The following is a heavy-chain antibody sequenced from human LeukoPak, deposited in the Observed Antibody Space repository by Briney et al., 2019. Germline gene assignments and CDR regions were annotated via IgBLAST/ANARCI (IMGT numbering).Heavy chain of an antibody. CDR3: ARRWPFDY. D-gene: IGHD2-15*01. CDR2: IYYSGST. J-gene: IGHJ4*02. CDR1: GGSISSSSNY. Sequence: SETLSLTCTVSGGSISSSSNYWGWIRQPPGKGLEWIGSIYYSGSTYYNPSLKSRVTISVDTSKNQFSLKLSSVTAADTAVYYCARRWPFDYWGQGTLVTVSS. V-gene: IGHV4-39*01.